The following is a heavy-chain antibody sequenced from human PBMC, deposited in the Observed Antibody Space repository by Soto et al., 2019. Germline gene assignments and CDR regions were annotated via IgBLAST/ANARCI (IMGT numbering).Heavy chain of an antibody. D-gene: IGHD2-21*02. CDR1: GDTFTYYY. V-gene: IGHV1-46*01. Sequence: ASVKVSCKASGDTFTYYYIHWVRQSPGQGLEWMGTVNPSGGHTTYAQHFLGRMTMTRDTSTSTLYMELTSLTSEDTAVYYCARGGHVVVVTAALDYWGQGTLVTVSS. CDR3: ARGGHVVVVTAALDY. J-gene: IGHJ4*02. CDR2: VNPSGGHT.